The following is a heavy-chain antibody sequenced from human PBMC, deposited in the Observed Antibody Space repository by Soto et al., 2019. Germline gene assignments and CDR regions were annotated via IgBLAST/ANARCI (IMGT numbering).Heavy chain of an antibody. CDR2: ISGSGGST. CDR1: GFTFSSYA. Sequence: PVGSLRLSCAASGFTFSSYAMSWVRQAPGKGLEWVSAISGSGGSTYYADSVKGRFTISRDNSKNTLYLQMNSLRAEDTAVYYCAKSKYYDFWSGYAAYYYYGMDVWGQGTTVTVSS. V-gene: IGHV3-23*01. D-gene: IGHD3-3*01. CDR3: AKSKYYDFWSGYAAYYYYGMDV. J-gene: IGHJ6*02.